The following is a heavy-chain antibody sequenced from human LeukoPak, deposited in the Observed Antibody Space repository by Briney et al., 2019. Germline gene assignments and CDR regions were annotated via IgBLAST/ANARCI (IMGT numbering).Heavy chain of an antibody. J-gene: IGHJ3*02. CDR1: GFTFSRYW. CDR2: ISSSSSTI. D-gene: IGHD6-6*01. V-gene: IGHV3-48*02. Sequence: SGGSLRLSCVASGFTFSRYWMSWVRQAPGKGLEWVSYISSSSSTIYYADSVKGRFTISRDSAKTSLFLQMNSLRDEDTAVYYCARAYSSSSGRDAFDSWGLGTLVTVSS. CDR3: ARAYSSSSGRDAFDS.